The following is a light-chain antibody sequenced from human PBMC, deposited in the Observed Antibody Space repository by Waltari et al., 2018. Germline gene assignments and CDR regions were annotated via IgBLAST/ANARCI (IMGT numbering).Light chain of an antibody. J-gene: IGKJ1*01. CDR2: GAS. V-gene: IGKV3-20*01. CDR3: QHYVRLPVT. Sequence: EIVLTQSPGTLSLSPGERATLSCRASQSVSRTLAWYQQKPGQAPRLLIYGASSRATGIPDRFSGSVSGTDFSLTISSLEPEDFAVYFCQHYVRLPVTFGQGTKVEIK. CDR1: QSVSRT.